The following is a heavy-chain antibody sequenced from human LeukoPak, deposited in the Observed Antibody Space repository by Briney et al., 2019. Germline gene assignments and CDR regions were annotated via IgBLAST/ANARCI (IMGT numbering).Heavy chain of an antibody. CDR2: IKQDGSET. V-gene: IGHV3-7*01. CDR3: AKVSVTGGY. J-gene: IGHJ4*02. D-gene: IGHD2-8*02. CDR1: GFTFSNFW. Sequence: GGSLRLSCAASGFTFSNFWLTWVRQAPGKGLGWVANIKQDGSETYYVDSVKGRFTIARDNVKNSLYRQMNSLRAEDTAVYYCAKVSVTGGYWGQGTLVTVSS.